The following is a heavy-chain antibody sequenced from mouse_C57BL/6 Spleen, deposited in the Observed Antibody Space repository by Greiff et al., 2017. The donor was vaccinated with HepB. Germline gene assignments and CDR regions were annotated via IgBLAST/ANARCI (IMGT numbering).Heavy chain of an antibody. D-gene: IGHD4-1*01. Sequence: EVQVVESGPGLVKPSQSLSLTCSVTGYSITSGYYWNWIRQFPGNKLEWMGYISYDGSNNYNPSLKNRISISRDTSKNQFFLKLNAVTTEDTATYYCARVGANWDVWYFDVWGTGTTVTVSS. CDR2: ISYDGSN. CDR3: ARVGANWDVWYFDV. CDR1: GYSITSGYY. J-gene: IGHJ1*03. V-gene: IGHV3-6*01.